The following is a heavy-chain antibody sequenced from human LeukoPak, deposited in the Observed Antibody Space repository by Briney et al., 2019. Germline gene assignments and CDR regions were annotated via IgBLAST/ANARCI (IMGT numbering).Heavy chain of an antibody. CDR1: RYTFTGYY. J-gene: IGHJ4*02. V-gene: IGHV1-2*02. D-gene: IGHD2-8*02. CDR2: INRNRGGT. Sequence: ASVKDSPKASRYTFTGYYMHWVRQAPGQGLEWMGWINRNRGGTNCAQKFQGRVAMTRYTSISTAYMELSRLRSDDTAVYYCARGAGGVRLYVDYWGQGTLVTVSS. CDR3: ARGAGGVRLYVDY.